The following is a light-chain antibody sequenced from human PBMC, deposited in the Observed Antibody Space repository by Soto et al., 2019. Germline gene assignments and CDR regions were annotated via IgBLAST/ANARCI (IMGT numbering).Light chain of an antibody. CDR3: QQYGSSTYT. CDR2: GAS. V-gene: IGKV3-20*01. J-gene: IGKJ2*01. Sequence: EIVLTQPPGSLSLSPRERATLSCRASQSVSSNHLAWYQQKPGQAPRLLIYGASRRATGIPDRFSGSGSGTEFTLTISRLEPEDFAVYYCQQYGSSTYTFGQGTKVEIK. CDR1: QSVSSNH.